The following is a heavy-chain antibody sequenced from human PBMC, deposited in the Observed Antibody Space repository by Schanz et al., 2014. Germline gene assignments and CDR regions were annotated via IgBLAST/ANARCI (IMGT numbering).Heavy chain of an antibody. J-gene: IGHJ4*02. CDR3: ATETYSSSWCFDY. CDR2: ISRSSSTI. Sequence: EVQLVESGGGLVQPGGSLRLSCEASGFTFSNYNMNWVRQAPGKGLEWVSYISRSSSTIYYTDSVKGRFTISRDNAKNSVFLQMNGLRDEDTAVHYCATETYSSSWCFDYWGQGTLVTVSS. CDR1: GFTFSNYN. D-gene: IGHD6-13*01. V-gene: IGHV3-48*02.